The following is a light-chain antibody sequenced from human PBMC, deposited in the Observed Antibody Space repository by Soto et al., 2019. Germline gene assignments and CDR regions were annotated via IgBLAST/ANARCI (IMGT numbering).Light chain of an antibody. Sequence: GSSYNIGNIFVCWYQQLPGTAPKLLIYDNNKRPSGIPDRFSGSKSGTSATMDITGLKSGDEGNNYWRRCHTGLGSYVFGAGTKGTV. J-gene: IGLJ1*01. CDR3: RRCHTGLGSYV. V-gene: IGLV1-51*01. CDR1: SYNIGNIF. CDR2: DNN.